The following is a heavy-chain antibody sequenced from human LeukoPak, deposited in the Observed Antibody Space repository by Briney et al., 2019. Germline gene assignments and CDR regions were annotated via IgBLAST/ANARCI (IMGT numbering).Heavy chain of an antibody. J-gene: IGHJ6*03. D-gene: IGHD3-10*01. CDR3: ARGITMVRGVIKSYYYYMDV. CDR2: INPNSGGT. Sequence: ASVKVPCKASGYTFTGYYMHWVRQAPGQGLEWMGWINPNSGGTNYAQKFQGRVTMTEDTSTDTAYMELSSLRSEDTAVYYCARGITMVRGVIKSYYYYMDVWGKGTTVTISS. CDR1: GYTFTGYY. V-gene: IGHV1-2*02.